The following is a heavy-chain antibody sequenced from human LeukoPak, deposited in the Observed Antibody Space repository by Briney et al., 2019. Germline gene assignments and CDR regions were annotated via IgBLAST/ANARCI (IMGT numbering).Heavy chain of an antibody. D-gene: IGHD5-18*01. J-gene: IGHJ6*03. V-gene: IGHV4-34*01. Sequence: SETLSLTCAVYGGSFSGYYWNWIRQPPGKGLEWIGEINHSGSTSYSPSLKSRVTISVDTSKNQFSLKLSSVTAADTAVYYCARVNGYSYGYYYYYYMDVWGKGTTVTVSS. CDR2: INHSGST. CDR3: ARVNGYSYGYYYYYYMDV. CDR1: GGSFSGYY.